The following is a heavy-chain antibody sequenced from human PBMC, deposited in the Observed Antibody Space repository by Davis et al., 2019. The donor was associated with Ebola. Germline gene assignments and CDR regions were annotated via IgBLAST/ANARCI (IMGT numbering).Heavy chain of an antibody. J-gene: IGHJ4*02. Sequence: PSETLSLTCAVLGGSVSRSDNYWGWICRSPGKGLEWIGSIFYSGTTYHNPSLKSRFTMSVDTSKHLFSLKLSSLTAADTAVYYCGGLIAGRGENWGQGTLVTVSS. CDR3: GGLIAGRGEN. CDR1: GGSVSRSDNY. V-gene: IGHV4-39*07. CDR2: IFYSGTT. D-gene: IGHD1-26*01.